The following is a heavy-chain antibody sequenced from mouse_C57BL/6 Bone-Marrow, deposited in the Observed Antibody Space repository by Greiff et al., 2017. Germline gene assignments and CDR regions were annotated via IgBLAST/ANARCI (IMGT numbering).Heavy chain of an antibody. J-gene: IGHJ3*01. Sequence: VQLQQSGAELVKPGASVKVSCKASGYTFTSYWMHWVKQRPGQGLEWIGRIHPSDSDTTYNQKFKGKATLTVDKSSSTAYMQLSSLTSEDSAVYYCALGRRYGNYPFAYWGQGTLVTVSA. CDR2: IHPSDSDT. CDR1: GYTFTSYW. V-gene: IGHV1-74*01. D-gene: IGHD2-10*02. CDR3: ALGRRYGNYPFAY.